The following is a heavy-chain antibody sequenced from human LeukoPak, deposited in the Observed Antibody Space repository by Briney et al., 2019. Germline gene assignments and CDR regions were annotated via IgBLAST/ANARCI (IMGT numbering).Heavy chain of an antibody. CDR3: ASPGGDYELYEYYYYYGMDV. CDR1: GFTFSTYA. CDR2: ISYDGSTK. Sequence: PGRSLRLSCAASGFTFSTYAMHWVRQAPGKGLEWVAVISYDGSTKYYADSVKGRFTISRDNSKNTLYLQMNSLRAEDTAVYYCASPGGDYELYEYYYYYGMDVWGQGTTVTVSS. D-gene: IGHD4-17*01. V-gene: IGHV3-30-3*01. J-gene: IGHJ6*02.